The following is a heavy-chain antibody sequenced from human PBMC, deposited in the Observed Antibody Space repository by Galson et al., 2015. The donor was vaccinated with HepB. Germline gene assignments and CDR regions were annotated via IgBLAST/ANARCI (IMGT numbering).Heavy chain of an antibody. CDR3: ARGGYCDTRTDF. Sequence: SVKVSCKASGVTFRSYGVSWVRQAPGQGLEWMGWINPNSGNANYAQRFQGRVTMTTDKSTSTAYLELNSLRSEDTAVYYCARGGYCDTRTDFWGQGTLVTVSS. J-gene: IGHJ4*02. D-gene: IGHD6-25*01. CDR2: INPNSGNA. V-gene: IGHV1-69*10. CDR1: GVTFRSYG.